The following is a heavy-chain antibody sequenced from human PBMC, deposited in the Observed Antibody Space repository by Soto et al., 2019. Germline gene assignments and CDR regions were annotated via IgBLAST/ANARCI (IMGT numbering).Heavy chain of an antibody. CDR2: INAGNGDS. Sequence: QVQLVQSGAEVKKPGASVKVSCKASEYTFSSYTLHWVRQAPGQRLEWMGWINAGNGDSKYSQKFQGRVSISRDTSASTASMELSSLTSEDTAVYYCARELQGLYYFDYWGQGTLFTVSS. CDR1: EYTFSSYT. V-gene: IGHV1-3*01. CDR3: ARELQGLYYFDY. J-gene: IGHJ4*02. D-gene: IGHD4-4*01.